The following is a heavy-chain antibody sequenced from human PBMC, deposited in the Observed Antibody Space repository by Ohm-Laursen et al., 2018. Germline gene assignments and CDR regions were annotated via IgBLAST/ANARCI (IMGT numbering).Heavy chain of an antibody. D-gene: IGHD5-24*01. CDR1: GFTFSDYA. V-gene: IGHV3-23*01. J-gene: IGHJ4*02. CDR3: AKSRTGNNYLFDY. CDR2: ISGGGAGT. Sequence: SLRLSCAASGFTFSDYAMNWVRQAPGKGLEWVSSISGGGAGTNYADSVKGRFTISRDNSRNTLSLQMNSLRAEDTAVYYCAKSRTGNNYLFDYWGQGSLVTVSS.